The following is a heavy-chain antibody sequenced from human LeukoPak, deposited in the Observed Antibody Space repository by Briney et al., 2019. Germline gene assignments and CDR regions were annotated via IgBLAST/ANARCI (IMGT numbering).Heavy chain of an antibody. D-gene: IGHD5-24*01. CDR2: ISSSSSYT. CDR3: AKGTSRDASVNFFDY. CDR1: GFTFSSYS. V-gene: IGHV3-21*04. Sequence: GGSLRLSCAASGFTFSSYSMNWIRQAPGKGLEWVSSISSSSSYTYYADSVKGRFTISRDNSKNTLYLQMNSLRAEDTAVYYCAKGTSRDASVNFFDYWGQGTLVTVSS. J-gene: IGHJ4*02.